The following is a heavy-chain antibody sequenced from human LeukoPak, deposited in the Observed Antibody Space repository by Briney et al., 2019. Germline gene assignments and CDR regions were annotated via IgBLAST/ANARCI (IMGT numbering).Heavy chain of an antibody. CDR1: GGSISSGGYY. V-gene: IGHV4-31*03. D-gene: IGHD3-22*01. J-gene: IGHJ4*02. CDR2: IYYSGST. Sequence: PSETLSLTCTVSGGSISSGGYYWSWIRQHPGKGLEWIGYIYYSGSTYYNPSLKSRVTISVDTSKNQFSLKLSSVTAADTAVYYCARDLEYYYDSSGYSYYFDYWGQGTLVTVSS. CDR3: ARDLEYYYDSSGYSYYFDY.